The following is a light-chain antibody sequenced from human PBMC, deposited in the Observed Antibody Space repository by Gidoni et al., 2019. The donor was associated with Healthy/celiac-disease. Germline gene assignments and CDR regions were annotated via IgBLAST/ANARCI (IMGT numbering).Light chain of an antibody. Sequence: DIQMTQSPSSLSASVGDRVTITCRASQSISSYLNWYQQKPGKAPKLLNYAASSLQSGVPSRFSGSGSGTDFTLTISSLQPEDFATYYCQQSYSTPWTFGQXTKVEIK. CDR3: QQSYSTPWT. CDR1: QSISSY. V-gene: IGKV1-39*01. CDR2: AAS. J-gene: IGKJ1*01.